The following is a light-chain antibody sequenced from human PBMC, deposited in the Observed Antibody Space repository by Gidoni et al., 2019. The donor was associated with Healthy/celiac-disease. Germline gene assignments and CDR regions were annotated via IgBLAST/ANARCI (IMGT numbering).Light chain of an antibody. CDR3: AAWDDRLNGPV. Sequence: SVLPPPPSSSQAPGQRVTISCSGSSSNIGNNAVNWYQQLPGKAPKLLIYYDDLLPSGVSDRFSGSKSGTSASLAISGLQSEDEADYYCAAWDDRLNGPVFGGGTKLTVL. CDR1: SSNIGNNA. CDR2: YDD. J-gene: IGLJ3*02. V-gene: IGLV1-36*01.